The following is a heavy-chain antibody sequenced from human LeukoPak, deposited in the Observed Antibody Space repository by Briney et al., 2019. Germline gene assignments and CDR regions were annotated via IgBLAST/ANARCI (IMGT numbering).Heavy chain of an antibody. CDR3: AREYYDILTGYSTNSLDY. Sequence: PGGSLRLSCAASGFTFSSYGMHWVRQAPGKGLEWVAVMWYDGSNKYYADSVKGRFTISRDNSKNTLYLQMNSLRAEDTAVYYCAREYYDILTGYSTNSLDYWGQGTLVTISS. CDR1: GFTFSSYG. V-gene: IGHV3-33*01. D-gene: IGHD3-9*01. CDR2: MWYDGSNK. J-gene: IGHJ4*02.